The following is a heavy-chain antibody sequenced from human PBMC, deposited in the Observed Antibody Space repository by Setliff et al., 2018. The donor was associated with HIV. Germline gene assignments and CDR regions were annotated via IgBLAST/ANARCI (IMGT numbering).Heavy chain of an antibody. D-gene: IGHD6-19*01. CDR2: INPSGGST. V-gene: IGHV1-46*01. J-gene: IGHJ4*02. Sequence: ASVKVSCKASGYTFTSYYIRWVRQAPGQGLEWMGRINPSGGSTSYAQKFQGRVTMTRDTSISTAYMELSSLRSEDTAVYYCATVVLGWGQKPVTGTTSDYWGQGTLVTVSS. CDR1: GYTFTSYY. CDR3: ATVVLGWGQKPVTGTTSDY.